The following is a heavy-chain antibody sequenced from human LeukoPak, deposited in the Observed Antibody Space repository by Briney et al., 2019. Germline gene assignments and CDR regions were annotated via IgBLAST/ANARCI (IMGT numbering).Heavy chain of an antibody. J-gene: IGHJ4*02. CDR2: INTRGST. V-gene: IGHV4-61*02. CDR1: GGSIRSGNYY. D-gene: IGHD3-10*01. Sequence: SQTLSLTCTVSGGSIRSGNYYWSWIRQPAGKGLEWIGRINTRGSTNYNPSLKSRVTISVDMSKNQFSLKLSSVTAADTAVYYCARVGRDYYGSGSYPDYWGQGTLVTVSS. CDR3: ARVGRDYYGSGSYPDY.